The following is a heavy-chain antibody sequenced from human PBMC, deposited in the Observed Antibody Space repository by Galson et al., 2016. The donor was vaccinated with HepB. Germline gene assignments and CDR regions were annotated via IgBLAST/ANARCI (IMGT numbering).Heavy chain of an antibody. J-gene: IGHJ4*02. CDR1: GFTFSNYG. CDR2: IWYDGSNK. D-gene: IGHD6-19*01. CDR3: AREERNSVGWYVRYFDY. Sequence: SLRLSCAASGFTFSNYGMHWVRQAPGKGLEWVALIWYDGSNKYYADSVKGRFTISRDNSKNTVYLQMTSLRAEDTAVYYCAREERNSVGWYVRYFDYWGQGALVTVSS. V-gene: IGHV3-33*01.